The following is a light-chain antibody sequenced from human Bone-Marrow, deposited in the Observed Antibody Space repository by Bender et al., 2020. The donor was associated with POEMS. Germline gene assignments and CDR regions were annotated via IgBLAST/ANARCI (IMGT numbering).Light chain of an antibody. Sequence: SFVLTQPPSVSVAPGQTARITCGGNNIGSESAHWYQQKPGQAPVLVVYDDSDRPSGIPERFAGSKSGNTATLTISRVEAGDEADYFCQLWDSSTYVVFGGGTKLTVL. V-gene: IGLV3-21*02. CDR3: QLWDSSTYVV. CDR2: DDS. J-gene: IGLJ2*01. CDR1: NIGSES.